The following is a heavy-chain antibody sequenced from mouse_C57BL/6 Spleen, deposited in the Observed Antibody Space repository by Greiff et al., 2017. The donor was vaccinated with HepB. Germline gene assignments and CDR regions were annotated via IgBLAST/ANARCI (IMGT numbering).Heavy chain of an antibody. CDR3: ARRITRYFDV. D-gene: IGHD2-4*01. J-gene: IGHJ1*03. Sequence: DVKLQESGPGLVKPSQSLSLTCSVTGYSITSGYYWNWIRQFPGNKLEWMGYISYDGSNNYNPSLKNRISITRDTSKNQFFLKLNSVTTEDTATYYCARRITRYFDVWGTGTTVTVSS. CDR1: GYSITSGYY. V-gene: IGHV3-6*01. CDR2: ISYDGSN.